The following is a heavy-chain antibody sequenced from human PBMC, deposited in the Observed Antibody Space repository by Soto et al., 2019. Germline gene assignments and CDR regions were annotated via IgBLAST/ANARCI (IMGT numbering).Heavy chain of an antibody. Sequence: QVQLQQWGAGLLKPSETLSLTCAVYGGSFSGYYWSWIRQPPGKGLEWIGEINNSGSTNYNPSLKSRVTISVDTSKNQFSLKLSSVTAADTAVYYCARGLRIAAAGIHYWGQGTLVTVSS. V-gene: IGHV4-34*01. CDR3: ARGLRIAAAGIHY. CDR2: INNSGST. D-gene: IGHD6-13*01. CDR1: GGSFSGYY. J-gene: IGHJ4*02.